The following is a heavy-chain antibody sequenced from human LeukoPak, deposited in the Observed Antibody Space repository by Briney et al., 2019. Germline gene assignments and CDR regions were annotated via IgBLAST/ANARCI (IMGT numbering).Heavy chain of an antibody. CDR2: ISYDGSNK. V-gene: IGHV3-30-3*01. CDR3: ARSDRSGSPNWFDP. Sequence: AGGSLRLSCAASGFTFSSYAMHWVRQAPGKGLEWVAVISYDGSNKYYADSVKGRFTISRDNSKNTLYLQMNSLRAEDTAVYYCARSDRSGSPNWFDPWGQGTLVTVSS. D-gene: IGHD1-26*01. J-gene: IGHJ5*02. CDR1: GFTFSSYA.